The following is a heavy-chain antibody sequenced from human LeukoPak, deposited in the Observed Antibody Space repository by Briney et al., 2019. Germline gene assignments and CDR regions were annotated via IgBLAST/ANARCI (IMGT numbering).Heavy chain of an antibody. D-gene: IGHD3-3*01. CDR2: ISAYNGNT. CDR3: ARNSVITIFGVVIPAAFDY. Sequence: ASVKVSCTASGYTFTSYGISWVRQAPGQGLEWMGWISAYNGNTNYAQKLQGRVTMTTDTSTSTAYMELRSLRSDDTAVYYCARNSVITIFGVVIPAAFDYWGQGTLVTVSS. CDR1: GYTFTSYG. J-gene: IGHJ4*02. V-gene: IGHV1-18*01.